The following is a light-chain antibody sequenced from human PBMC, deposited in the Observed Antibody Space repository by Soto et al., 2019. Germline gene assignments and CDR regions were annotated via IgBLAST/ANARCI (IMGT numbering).Light chain of an antibody. CDR3: QQYNNWTGT. CDR2: GAS. CDR1: QSVSSN. J-gene: IGKJ1*01. Sequence: EIVMTQSPATLSVSPGERATLSCRASQSVSSNLAWYQQKPGQAPRLLIYGASTRATGMPARFSGSGSGTEFTLSISSLQSEHFAVYYCQQYNNWTGTFGQLTKVEI. V-gene: IGKV3-15*01.